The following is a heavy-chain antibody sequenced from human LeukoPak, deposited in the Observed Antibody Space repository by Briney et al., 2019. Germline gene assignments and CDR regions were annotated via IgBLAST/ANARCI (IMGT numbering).Heavy chain of an antibody. D-gene: IGHD1-1*01. Sequence: GGSLRLSCAASGFTFSNAWMSWVRQAPGKGLEWVSYISSSSSTIYYADSVKGRFTISRDNAKNSLYLQMNSLRAEDTAVYYCARDPRLEDYWGQGTLVTVSS. CDR3: ARDPRLEDY. CDR2: ISSSSSTI. CDR1: GFTFSNAW. V-gene: IGHV3-48*04. J-gene: IGHJ4*02.